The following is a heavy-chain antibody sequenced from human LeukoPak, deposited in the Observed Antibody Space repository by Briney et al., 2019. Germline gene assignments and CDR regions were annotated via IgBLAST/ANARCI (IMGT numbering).Heavy chain of an antibody. J-gene: IGHJ4*02. D-gene: IGHD5-18*01. CDR3: ARGRGSRTGYNEDYLDY. Sequence: GAALKVSCKDSGDTFSSYTTSWVRQAPGQGREWMGRIILILGIANNAQKFQGRVTITADKSTSTGYMEVTGLRSDDTATYYCARGRGSRTGYNEDYLDYWGQGTLVTVSS. V-gene: IGHV1-69*02. CDR2: IILILGIA. CDR1: GDTFSSYT.